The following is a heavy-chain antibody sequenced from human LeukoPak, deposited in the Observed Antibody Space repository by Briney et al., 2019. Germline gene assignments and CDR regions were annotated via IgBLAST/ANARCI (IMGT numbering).Heavy chain of an antibody. CDR3: ASYIEGYDSNHAFDI. Sequence: ASVKVSCKASGGTFSSYAISWVRQAPGQGLEWMGGIIPIFGTANYAQKFQGRVTITADKSTSTAYMGLSSLRSEDTAVYYCASYIEGYDSNHAFDIWGQGTMVTVSS. CDR2: IIPIFGTA. D-gene: IGHD3-22*01. V-gene: IGHV1-69*06. CDR1: GGTFSSYA. J-gene: IGHJ3*02.